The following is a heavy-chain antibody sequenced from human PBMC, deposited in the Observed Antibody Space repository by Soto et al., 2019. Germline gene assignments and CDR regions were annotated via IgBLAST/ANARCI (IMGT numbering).Heavy chain of an antibody. V-gene: IGHV3-15*01. Sequence: EVRLVESGGGLVKPGESLRLSCAASGFTFYNAWMSWVRQPPGKGLEWVGRITSKIDDGTTDYAAPVKGRFTISRDDSKNTLYLQMNSLKTEDTAVYFCTTHEWPVGLWGQGTLVTVSS. CDR1: GFTFYNAW. D-gene: IGHD2-8*01. CDR2: ITSKIDDGTT. CDR3: TTHEWPVGL. J-gene: IGHJ4*02.